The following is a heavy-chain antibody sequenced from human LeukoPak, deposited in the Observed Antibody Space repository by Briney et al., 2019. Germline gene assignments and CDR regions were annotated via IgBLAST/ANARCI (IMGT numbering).Heavy chain of an antibody. V-gene: IGHV3-30-3*01. CDR3: ARVDSIAAADSTRSPAFDI. J-gene: IGHJ3*02. CDR2: ISYDGSNK. D-gene: IGHD6-13*01. Sequence: GRSLRLSCAASGFTFSSYAMHWVRQAPGKGLEWVAIISYDGSNKYYADSVKGRFTISRDNSKNTLFLQMNSLRAEDTAVYSCARVDSIAAADSTRSPAFDIWGQGTMVTVSS. CDR1: GFTFSSYA.